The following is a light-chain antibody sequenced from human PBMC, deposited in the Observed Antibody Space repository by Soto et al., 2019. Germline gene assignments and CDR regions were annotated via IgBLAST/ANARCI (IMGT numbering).Light chain of an antibody. V-gene: IGKV2-30*02. CDR2: KVS. CDR3: MQGKHWPYT. Sequence: DAVLTQSPLSLPVTLGQSASISCRSSQSLVHSDGNTYLNWFQQKPGQPPRRLIYKVSNRDSGVPDRFSGSESGTDFTLKISRVEAEDVAIYYCMQGKHWPYTFGQGTDLEIK. CDR1: QSLVHSDGNTY. J-gene: IGKJ2*01.